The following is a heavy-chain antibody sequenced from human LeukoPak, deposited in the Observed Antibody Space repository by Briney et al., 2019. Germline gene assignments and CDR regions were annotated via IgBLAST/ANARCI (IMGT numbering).Heavy chain of an antibody. CDR3: ARGGGLDV. J-gene: IGHJ6*02. D-gene: IGHD3-16*01. CDR2: INHNGNVN. Sequence: GGSLRLSCAASGFTFGYYSMNWVRQAPGKGLEWVASINHNGNVNYYVDSVKGRFTISRDNAKNSLYLQMSNLRAEDTAVYFCARGGGLDVWGQGATVTVSS. CDR1: GFTFGYYS. V-gene: IGHV3-7*03.